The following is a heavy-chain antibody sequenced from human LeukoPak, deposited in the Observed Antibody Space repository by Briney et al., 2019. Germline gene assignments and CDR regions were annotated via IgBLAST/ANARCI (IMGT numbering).Heavy chain of an antibody. V-gene: IGHV4-61*02. D-gene: IGHD3-22*01. Sequence: PSQTLSLTCTVSGNSISSGDNYWSWIRQPAGKGPEWIGRIYTSGSTNYNPSLKSRVTISGDTSKNQFSLRLSSVTAADTAVYYCARASYSYDINGWVPFDYWGQGTLVTVSS. J-gene: IGHJ4*02. CDR1: GNSISSGDNY. CDR2: IYTSGST. CDR3: ARASYSYDINGWVPFDY.